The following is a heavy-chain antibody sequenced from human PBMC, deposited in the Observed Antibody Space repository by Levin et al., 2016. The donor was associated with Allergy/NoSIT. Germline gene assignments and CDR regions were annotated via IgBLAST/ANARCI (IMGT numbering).Heavy chain of an antibody. J-gene: IGHJ4*02. Sequence: GESLKISCAASDFTFSSYTMNWVRQAPGKGLEWVSSISSSSRYIYYAESVKGRFTISRDNAKSSLDLQMNSLRAEDTAIYYCVRDNGTYYFDFWGQGTLVTVSS. CDR3: VRDNGTYYFDF. V-gene: IGHV3-21*01. CDR2: ISSSSRYI. CDR1: DFTFSSYT.